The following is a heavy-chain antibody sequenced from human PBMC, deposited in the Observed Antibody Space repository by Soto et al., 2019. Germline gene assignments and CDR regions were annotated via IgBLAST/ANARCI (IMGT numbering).Heavy chain of an antibody. J-gene: IGHJ6*02. V-gene: IGHV1-18*04. CDR1: GYTFTSYG. Sequence: ASVKVSCKASGYTFTSYGISWVRQAPGQGLEWMGWNSAYNGNTNYAQKLQGRVTMTTDTSTSTAYMELRSLRSDDTALYYCARDRIWFGESSYYYGMDVWGQGTTVTVSS. CDR3: ARDRIWFGESSYYYGMDV. D-gene: IGHD3-10*01. CDR2: NSAYNGNT.